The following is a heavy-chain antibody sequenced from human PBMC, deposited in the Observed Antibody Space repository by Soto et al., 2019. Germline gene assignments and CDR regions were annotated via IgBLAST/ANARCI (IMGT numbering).Heavy chain of an antibody. V-gene: IGHV4-4*02. J-gene: IGHJ4*02. CDR1: GGSISSSNW. Sequence: SETLSLTCAVSGGSISSSNWWSWVRQPPGKGLEWIGEIYHSGSTNYNPSLKSRVTISIDKSKNQFSLKLSSVTAADTAVYYCARADNYYDTSGYSHFDYWGQGTLVTVSS. CDR2: IYHSGST. D-gene: IGHD3-22*01. CDR3: ARADNYYDTSGYSHFDY.